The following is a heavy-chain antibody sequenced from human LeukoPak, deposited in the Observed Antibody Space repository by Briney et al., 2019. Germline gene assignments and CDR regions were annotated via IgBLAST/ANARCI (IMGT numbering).Heavy chain of an antibody. CDR1: GFTFDDYG. V-gene: IGHV3-20*04. D-gene: IGHD7-27*01. CDR3: ARGPLTGSMLGDFDY. Sequence: TGGSLRLSCAASGFTFDDYGMSWVRHAPGKGLELVSGINWNGDSTDYEDSVKGRFTISRDNARNSLYVQMNSLRAEDTALYYCARGPLTGSMLGDFDYWGQGTLVTVSS. CDR2: INWNGDST. J-gene: IGHJ4*02.